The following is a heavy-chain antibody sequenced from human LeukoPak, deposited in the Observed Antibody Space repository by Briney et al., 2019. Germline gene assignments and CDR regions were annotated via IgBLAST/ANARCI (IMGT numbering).Heavy chain of an antibody. CDR1: GFTFSTYA. CDR2: IPYDGSNK. V-gene: IGHV3-30*04. CDR3: ARAEGYGGELDS. D-gene: IGHD4-23*01. Sequence: PGGSLRLSCAASGFTFSTYAMHWVRQAPGKGLEWVAVIPYDGSNKYYADSVKGRFTISRENSKNRLYLQMNSLRAEDTVVYYCARAEGYGGELDSWGQGTLVTVSS. J-gene: IGHJ4*02.